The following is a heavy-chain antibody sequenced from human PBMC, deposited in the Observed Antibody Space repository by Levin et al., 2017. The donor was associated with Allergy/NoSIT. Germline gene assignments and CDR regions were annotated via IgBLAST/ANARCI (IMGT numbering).Heavy chain of an antibody. CDR1: GYTFTMFG. Sequence: RGESLKISCKASGYTFTMFGINWVRQAPGQGLEWMGWISTYNGHTKYAEKLQGRLTMTTDTSTTTAYMEMRSLRSDDTAVYYGARDRVTLVQGEFDPWGQGTLVTVSS. CDR2: ISTYNGHT. V-gene: IGHV1-18*01. CDR3: ARDRVTLVQGEFDP. D-gene: IGHD3-10*01. J-gene: IGHJ5*02.